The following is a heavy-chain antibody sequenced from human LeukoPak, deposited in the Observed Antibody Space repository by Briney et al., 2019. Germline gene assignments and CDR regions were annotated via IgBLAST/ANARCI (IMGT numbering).Heavy chain of an antibody. J-gene: IGHJ6*02. D-gene: IGHD3-10*01. CDR3: AHSPFYGSGSSYYYFYFAMDV. CDR2: VFPFLGIA. V-gene: IGHV1-69*04. CDR1: GGTFSGFA. Sequence: SVKVSCKASGGTFSGFAIKWVRQAAGQGLARMGRVFPFLGIANYAQQFQGRVTITAGKATSPVYMELSSLRSEDTAVYYCAHSPFYGSGSSYYYFYFAMDVWGQGTTGNGSS.